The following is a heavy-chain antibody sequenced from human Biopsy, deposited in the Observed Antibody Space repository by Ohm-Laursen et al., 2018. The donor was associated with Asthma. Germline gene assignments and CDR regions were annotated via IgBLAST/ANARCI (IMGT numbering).Heavy chain of an antibody. CDR2: IYSGGTS. V-gene: IGHV3-53*01. J-gene: IGHJ4*02. CDR1: VFSVSRDH. CDR3: ARGDSSGWSHYYFDY. Sequence: SLRLSCAAAVFSVSRDHMFWVRQAPGKGLEWVSVIYSGGTSDTADSVRVRFTISRDFYKNTLYLQMDSLRAEDTAVYYCARGDSSGWSHYYFDYWGQGTLVTVSS. D-gene: IGHD6-19*01.